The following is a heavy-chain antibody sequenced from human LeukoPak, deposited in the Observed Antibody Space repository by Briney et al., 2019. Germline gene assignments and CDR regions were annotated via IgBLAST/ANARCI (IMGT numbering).Heavy chain of an antibody. V-gene: IGHV3-23*01. CDR1: GFTLRSSA. J-gene: IGHJ4*02. CDR2: ISGDGGTI. Sequence: PGGSLRLSCAVSGFTLRSSAMSWVRQAPGKGLEWVSAISGDGGTISYAASVRGRFTISRDNAKNTLFLQMSSLRAGDTALYYCAKELYGNPSGYWGQGTRVTVSS. CDR3: AKELYGNPSGY. D-gene: IGHD2-8*01.